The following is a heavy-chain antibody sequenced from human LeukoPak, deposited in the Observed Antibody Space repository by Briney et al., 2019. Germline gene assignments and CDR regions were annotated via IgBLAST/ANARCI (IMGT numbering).Heavy chain of an antibody. V-gene: IGHV3-48*02. CDR2: ISSSSSTI. J-gene: IGHJ6*02. CDR3: ARETVTHYYYYGMDV. CDR1: GFTFSSYS. Sequence: PGGSLRLSCAASGFTFSSYSMNWVRQAPGKGLEWVSYISSSSSTIYYADSVKGRFTISRDNAKNSLYLQMNSLRDEDTAVYYCARETVTHYYYYGMDVWGQRTTVTVSS. D-gene: IGHD1-14*01.